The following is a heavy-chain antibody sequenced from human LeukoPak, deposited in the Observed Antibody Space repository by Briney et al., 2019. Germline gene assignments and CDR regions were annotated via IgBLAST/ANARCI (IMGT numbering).Heavy chain of an antibody. J-gene: IGHJ3*02. Sequence: KPSETLSLTCTVSGGSIRSYYWSWLRQPPGKGVEWGGYIYYSVSTNYNPSLKSRVTISVDTSKNHFSLKLSSVTAADTAVYYCARARTGADAFDIWGQGTMVTVSS. V-gene: IGHV4-59*01. CDR2: IYYSVST. CDR3: ARARTGADAFDI. CDR1: GGSIRSYY. D-gene: IGHD1-1*01.